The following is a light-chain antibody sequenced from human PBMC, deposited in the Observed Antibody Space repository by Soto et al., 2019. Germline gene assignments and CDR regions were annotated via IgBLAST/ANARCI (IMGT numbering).Light chain of an antibody. V-gene: IGKV3-15*01. J-gene: IGKJ5*01. CDR3: HQRQYWPPIT. CDR1: QSVSSN. Sequence: EMVITQSPATLSVSPGERATLSCSASQSVSSNLAWYQQKPGQAPRLLIYGASRRATGVPARFSGSGSGTEFTLTISSLEPEDFAVYYCHQRQYWPPITFGQGTRLEIK. CDR2: GAS.